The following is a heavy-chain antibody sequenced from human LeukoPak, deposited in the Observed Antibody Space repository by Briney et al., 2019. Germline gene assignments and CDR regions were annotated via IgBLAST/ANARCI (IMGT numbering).Heavy chain of an antibody. CDR2: IYYSGST. Sequence: SETLSLTCTVSGGSISNGGYYWSWIRQHPGKGLEWIGYIYYSGSTYYNPSLKSRVTISVDTSKNQFSLKLSSVTAADTAVYYCASTYDSSGYYDYWGQGTLVTVSS. V-gene: IGHV4-31*03. CDR3: ASTYDSSGYYDY. J-gene: IGHJ4*02. CDR1: GGSISNGGYY. D-gene: IGHD3-22*01.